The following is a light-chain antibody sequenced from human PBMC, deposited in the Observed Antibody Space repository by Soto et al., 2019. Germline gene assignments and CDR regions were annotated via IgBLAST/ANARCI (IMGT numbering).Light chain of an antibody. CDR3: MQGLQTPLHT. V-gene: IGKV2-28*01. CDR1: QSLLHSNAYRY. J-gene: IGKJ2*01. CDR2: LDS. Sequence: DIVMTQSPLSLPVTPGEPASISCRPSQSLLHSNAYRYLDWNLQKPGQPPQLLIYLDSDRASGVPDTFSGSGSGTDFTLKINRVEAEDLGLYYCMQGLQTPLHTFGQGTKLEIK.